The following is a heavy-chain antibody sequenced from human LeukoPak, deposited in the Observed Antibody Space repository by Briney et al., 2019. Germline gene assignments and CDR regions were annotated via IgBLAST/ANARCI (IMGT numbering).Heavy chain of an antibody. D-gene: IGHD6-13*01. J-gene: IGHJ4*02. CDR2: IYSSGTT. V-gene: IGHV3-66*01. CDR1: GFTVSSNY. CDR3: AGGVLAHYFDY. Sequence: PGGSLRLSCAASGFTVSSNYMSWVRQAPEKGLGWVSVIYSSGTTFYADSVKGRVTISRDNSKNTLYLHMDSLRAEDTAVYYCAGGVLAHYFDYWGQGTLVTVSS.